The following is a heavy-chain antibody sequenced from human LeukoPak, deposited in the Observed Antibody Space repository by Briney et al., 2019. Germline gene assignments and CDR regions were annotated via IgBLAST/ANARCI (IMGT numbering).Heavy chain of an antibody. J-gene: IGHJ6*03. D-gene: IGHD6-13*01. Sequence: ASVKVPCKASGYTFTSYAINWVRQAPGQGPELMGWINTNTGNPTYAQGFTGRFVFSLDTSVSTAYLQISSLKAEDTAVYYCARFGIAAAEGFYYYYYYMDVWGKGTTVTVSS. CDR1: GYTFTSYA. V-gene: IGHV7-4-1*02. CDR2: INTNTGNP. CDR3: ARFGIAAAEGFYYYYYYMDV.